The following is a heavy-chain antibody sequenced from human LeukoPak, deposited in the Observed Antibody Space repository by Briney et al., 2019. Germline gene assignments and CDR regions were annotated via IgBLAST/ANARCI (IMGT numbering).Heavy chain of an antibody. J-gene: IGHJ4*02. CDR2: INSDGSST. Sequence: ALRCLRPSRAASGXTLSSYWMHWVRQAPGKGVLWVSRINSDGSSTSYTDSVKGRFTISRDNAKNTMYLQMNSLTAADPAVYCCARDRYDSSGYYPYYFDYWGQGTLVTVSS. CDR3: ARDRYDSSGYYPYYFDY. D-gene: IGHD3-22*01. CDR1: GXTLSSYW. V-gene: IGHV3-74*01.